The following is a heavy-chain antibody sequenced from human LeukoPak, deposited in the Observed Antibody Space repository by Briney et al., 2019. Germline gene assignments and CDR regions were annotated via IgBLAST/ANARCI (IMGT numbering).Heavy chain of an antibody. CDR1: GFTFSNAW. D-gene: IGHD2-2*01. CDR2: ISRTSTYI. V-gene: IGHV3-21*01. J-gene: IGHJ6*02. CDR3: ARGGMGTNSQEYFYYGMDV. Sequence: GGSLRLSCVASGFTFSNAWMNWVRQTPGKGLEWVSPISRTSTYIYYADAVKGRFTLSRDNGKNSLFLQMNSLRAEDTAVYYCARGGMGTNSQEYFYYGMDVWGQGTAVTVS.